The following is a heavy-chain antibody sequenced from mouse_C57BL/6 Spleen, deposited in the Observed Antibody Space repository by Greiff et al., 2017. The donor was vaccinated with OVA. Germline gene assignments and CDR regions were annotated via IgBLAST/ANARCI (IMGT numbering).Heavy chain of an antibody. CDR3: ARTVVALYAMDY. CDR1: GYTFTSYW. J-gene: IGHJ4*01. D-gene: IGHD1-1*01. CDR2: INPSNGGT. Sequence: QVQLQQSGTELVKPGASVKLSCKASGYTFTSYWMHWVKQRPGQGLEWIGNINPSNGGTNYNEKFKSKATLTVDKSSSTAYMQLSSLTSEDSAVYYCARTVVALYAMDYWGQGTSVTVSS. V-gene: IGHV1-53*01.